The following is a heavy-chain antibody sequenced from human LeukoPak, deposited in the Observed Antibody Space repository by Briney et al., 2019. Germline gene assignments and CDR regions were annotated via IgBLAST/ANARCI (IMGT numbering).Heavy chain of an antibody. Sequence: GGSLRLSCAASGFTFSSYWMNWARQAPGEGLEWVASINHNGNVNYYVDSVKGRFTISRDNAKNSLYLQMSNLRAEDTAVYFCAXXGGLDVWGQXXXXXVSS. CDR1: GFTFSSYW. CDR3: AXXGGLDV. V-gene: IGHV3-7*03. CDR2: INHNGNVN. J-gene: IGHJ6*02.